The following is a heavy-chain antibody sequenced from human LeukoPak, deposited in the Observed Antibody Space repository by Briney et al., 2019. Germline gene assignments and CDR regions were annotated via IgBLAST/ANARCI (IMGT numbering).Heavy chain of an antibody. J-gene: IGHJ6*03. D-gene: IGHD3-10*01. V-gene: IGHV1-2*02. CDR1: GYTFTDYY. CDR2: INLNSGGT. CDR3: ARHGTITMIRGRLRYYYMDV. Sequence: GASVKVSCKASGYTFTDYYMHWVRQAPGQGLEWMGWINLNSGGTNYAQKFQGRVTMTRDTSISTAYMELSRLRSDDTAVYYCARHGTITMIRGRLRYYYMDVWGKGTRSPSP.